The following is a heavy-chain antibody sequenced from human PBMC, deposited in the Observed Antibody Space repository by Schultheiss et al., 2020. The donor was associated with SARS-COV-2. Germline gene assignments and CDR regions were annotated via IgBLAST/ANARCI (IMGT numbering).Heavy chain of an antibody. CDR3: ARVGGQNADWFDP. Sequence: GGSLRLSCAASGFTFSSYAMHWVRQAPGKGLEWVAVIWYDGSNKYYADSVKGRFTISRDNSKNTLYLQMNSLRDEDTAVYYCARVGGQNADWFDPWGQGTLVTVSS. D-gene: IGHD2-15*01. V-gene: IGHV3-33*01. J-gene: IGHJ5*02. CDR2: IWYDGSNK. CDR1: GFTFSSYA.